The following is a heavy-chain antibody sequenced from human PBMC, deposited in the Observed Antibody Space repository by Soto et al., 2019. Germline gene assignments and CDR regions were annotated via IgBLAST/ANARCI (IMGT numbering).Heavy chain of an antibody. Sequence: EVQLLESGGGLVQPGGSLRLSCAASGFTFSSYAMSWVRPAPGKALEWVSAISGSGGSTYYADSVKGRFTLSRDNSKTTLYLQMNSLRAEDTAVYYCAYSSTPFDYWGQGTLVTVSS. J-gene: IGHJ4*02. D-gene: IGHD6-13*01. CDR3: AYSSTPFDY. V-gene: IGHV3-23*01. CDR1: GFTFSSYA. CDR2: ISGSGGST.